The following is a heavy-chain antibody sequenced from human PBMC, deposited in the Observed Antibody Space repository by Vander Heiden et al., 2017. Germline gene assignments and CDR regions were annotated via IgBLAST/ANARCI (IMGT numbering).Heavy chain of an antibody. CDR3: ARALGYCSSTSCRTLNY. CDR2: MNPNSGNT. D-gene: IGHD2-2*01. V-gene: IGHV1-8*01. CDR1: GYTFPSYD. Sequence: QVQLVQSGAEVKKPGASVKVSCKASGYTFPSYDINWVRQATGQGLEWMGWMNPNSGNTGYAQKFQGRVTMTRNTSISTAYMELSSLRSEDTAVYYCARALGYCSSTSCRTLNYWGQGTLVTVSS. J-gene: IGHJ4*02.